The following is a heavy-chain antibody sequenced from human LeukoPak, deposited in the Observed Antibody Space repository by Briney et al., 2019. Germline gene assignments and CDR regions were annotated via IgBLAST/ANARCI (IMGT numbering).Heavy chain of an antibody. Sequence: GGSLRLSCTASGFTFGDYAMSWVRQAPGKGLEWVGFIRSKAYGGTTEYAASVKGRLTISRDDSKSIAYLQMNSLKTEDTAVYYCTRERGSYWEYYFDYWGQGTLVTVSS. CDR2: IRSKAYGGTT. D-gene: IGHD1-26*01. J-gene: IGHJ4*02. V-gene: IGHV3-49*04. CDR3: TRERGSYWEYYFDY. CDR1: GFTFGDYA.